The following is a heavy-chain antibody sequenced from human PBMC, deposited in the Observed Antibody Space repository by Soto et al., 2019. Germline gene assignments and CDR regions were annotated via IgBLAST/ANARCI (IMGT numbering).Heavy chain of an antibody. CDR1: GGSISSRTFW. V-gene: IGHV4-39*01. CDR2: MYYSGSS. D-gene: IGHD4-4*01. CDR3: ARHPRDDYNYGGSGIFDY. J-gene: IGHJ4*02. Sequence: SETLSLTCSVSGGSISSRTFWWAWIRQPPGKGLEWIGDMYYSGSSYSSPSLKSRVTLSVDTSKNQLSLKLNSVTAADTAVYYCARHPRDDYNYGGSGIFDYWGQGTLVTVSS.